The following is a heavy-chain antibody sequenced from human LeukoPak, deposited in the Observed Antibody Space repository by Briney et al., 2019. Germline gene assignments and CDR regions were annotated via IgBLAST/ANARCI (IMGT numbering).Heavy chain of an antibody. D-gene: IGHD6-19*01. CDR3: ARGAIAVAATDFDY. CDR1: GYTFTRHD. V-gene: IGHV1-8*03. J-gene: IGHJ4*02. Sequence: GASVKVSCKASGYTFTRHDINWVRQATGQGLEWMGWMNPNSGNTGYAQKFQGRVTITRNTSISTAYMELSSLRSEDTAVYYCARGAIAVAATDFDYWGQGTLVTVSS. CDR2: MNPNSGNT.